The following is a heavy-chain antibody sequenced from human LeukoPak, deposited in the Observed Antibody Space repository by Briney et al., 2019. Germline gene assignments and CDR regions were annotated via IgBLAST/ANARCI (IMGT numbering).Heavy chain of an antibody. J-gene: IGHJ6*04. CDR1: GFTFSSYG. CDR3: AKDLLYCSGGSCYPYYYYYGMDV. V-gene: IGHV3-30*18. Sequence: PGGSLRLSCAASGFTFSSYGMHWVRQAPGKGLEWVAVISYDGSNKYYADPVKGRFTISRDNSKNTLYLQMNSLRAEDTAVYYCAKDLLYCSGGSCYPYYYYYGMDVWGKGTTVTVSS. CDR2: ISYDGSNK. D-gene: IGHD2-15*01.